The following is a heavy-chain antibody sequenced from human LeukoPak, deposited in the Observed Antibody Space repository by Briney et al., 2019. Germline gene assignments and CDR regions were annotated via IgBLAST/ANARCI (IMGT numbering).Heavy chain of an antibody. V-gene: IGHV3-23*01. CDR2: ISGSGGST. Sequence: GGSLRLSCAASGFTFSSSAMSWVRQAPGKGLEWVSAISGSGGSTYYADSVKGRFTISRDNSKNTLYLQMNSLRAEDTAVYYCAKFEGSYYGMDVWGQGTTVTVSS. J-gene: IGHJ6*02. CDR1: GFTFSSSA. CDR3: AKFEGSYYGMDV. D-gene: IGHD3-9*01.